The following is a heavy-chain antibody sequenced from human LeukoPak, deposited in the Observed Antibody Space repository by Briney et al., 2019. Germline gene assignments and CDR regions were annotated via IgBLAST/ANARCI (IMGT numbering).Heavy chain of an antibody. J-gene: IGHJ4*02. Sequence: GGSLRLSCEASGFTFSSYWMSWVRQAPGKGLEWVSAIGGRDGSTYYADSVKGRFTISRDNSKNTLYVQMNSLRAEDTAVYYCAKGHYYGSGSLDYWGQGTLVTVSS. CDR2: IGGRDGST. V-gene: IGHV3-23*01. CDR1: GFTFSSYW. CDR3: AKGHYYGSGSLDY. D-gene: IGHD3-10*01.